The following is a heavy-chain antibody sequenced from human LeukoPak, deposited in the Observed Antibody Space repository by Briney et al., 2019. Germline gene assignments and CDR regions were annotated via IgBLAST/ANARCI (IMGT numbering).Heavy chain of an antibody. Sequence: SETLSLTCAVYGGSFSGYYWSWIRQPPGKGLEWIGEINHSGSTNYNPSLKSRVTISVDTSKNQFSLKLSSVAASDTAVYYCARGLSPSDFDYWGQGTLVTVSS. CDR3: ARGLSPSDFDY. CDR2: INHSGST. D-gene: IGHD3-10*01. J-gene: IGHJ4*02. V-gene: IGHV4-34*01. CDR1: GGSFSGYY.